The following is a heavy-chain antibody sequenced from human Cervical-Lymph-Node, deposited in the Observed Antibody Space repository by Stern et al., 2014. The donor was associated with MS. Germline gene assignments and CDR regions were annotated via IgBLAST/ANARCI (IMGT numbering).Heavy chain of an antibody. CDR3: ARSTVKGFDH. J-gene: IGHJ4*02. V-gene: IGHV1-46*04. CDR2: ISPSDGST. CDR1: GYTFTSYY. D-gene: IGHD4-17*01. Sequence: QVQLVESGAEVKKPGASVKVSCKASGYTFTSYYMHWVRQAPGQGLEWMGMISPSDGSTTYTQKLQDRVIMTRDTSTTAVYMELSGLTSEDTAVYYWARSTVKGFDHWGQGTLVTVSS.